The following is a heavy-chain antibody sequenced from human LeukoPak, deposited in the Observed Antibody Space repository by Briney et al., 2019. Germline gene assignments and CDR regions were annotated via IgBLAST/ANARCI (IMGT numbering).Heavy chain of an antibody. V-gene: IGHV3-7*03. CDR3: GRSVAAPADY. CDR1: GFTLSNVW. CDR2: IRGDGSVK. D-gene: IGHD6-6*01. J-gene: IGHJ4*02. Sequence: GRSLRLSCATSGFTLSNVWMSWVRQAPGKGLEWVGNIRGDGSVKFYLDSVKGRFTISRDNTNSVSLQMNNLKAEDTAVYYCGRSVAAPADYWGQGTLVIVSS.